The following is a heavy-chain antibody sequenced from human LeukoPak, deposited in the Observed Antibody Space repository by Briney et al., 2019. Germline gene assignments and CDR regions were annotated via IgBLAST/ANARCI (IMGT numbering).Heavy chain of an antibody. CDR2: IKSKTDGGTT. Sequence: PGRSLRLSCAASGFTFSNAWMSWVRQAPGSGLEWVGRIKSKTDGGTTDYAAPVKGRFTISRDDSQNTLFLQMNSLKTEDTAVYYCTTEQHQSGGYWGTGLRNFDNWGQGTLVAVSS. V-gene: IGHV3-15*01. J-gene: IGHJ4*02. CDR1: GFTFSNAW. D-gene: IGHD1-26*01. CDR3: TTEQHQSGGYWGTGLRNFDN.